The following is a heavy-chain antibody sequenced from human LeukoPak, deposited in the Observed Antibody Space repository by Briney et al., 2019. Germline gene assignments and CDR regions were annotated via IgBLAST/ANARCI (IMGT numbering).Heavy chain of an antibody. Sequence: SETLSLTCTVSGGSISGYYWSWIRQPPGKGLEWIGEINHSGSTNYNPSLKSRVTISVDTSKNQFSLKLSSVTAADTAVYYCARARDTAMGIDYWGQGTLVTVSS. D-gene: IGHD5-18*01. J-gene: IGHJ4*02. CDR2: INHSGST. CDR1: GGSISGYY. V-gene: IGHV4-34*01. CDR3: ARARDTAMGIDY.